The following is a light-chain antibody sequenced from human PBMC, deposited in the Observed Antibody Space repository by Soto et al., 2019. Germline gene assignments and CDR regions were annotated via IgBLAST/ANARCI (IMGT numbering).Light chain of an antibody. CDR3: QSYDSSLSAVV. CDR1: SSNIGAGYD. Sequence: QSVLTQPPSVAGAPGQRVTISCTGSSSNIGAGYDVHWYQQLPGTAPKLLIYGNSNRPSGVPDRFSGSKSGTSASLAITGVQAEDQADYYGQSYDSSLSAVVFGGGTKLTV. J-gene: IGLJ2*01. V-gene: IGLV1-40*01. CDR2: GNS.